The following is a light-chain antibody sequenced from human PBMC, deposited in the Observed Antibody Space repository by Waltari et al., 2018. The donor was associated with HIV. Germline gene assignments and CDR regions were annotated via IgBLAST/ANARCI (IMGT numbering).Light chain of an antibody. Sequence: QSVLTQPPSVSGAPGQRVTTSCTGTRSTTGANYDVHWYRQFPGPAPQVLIYGNNNRPSGVPDRFSGSKSGTSASLAITGLQPEDESDYHCQSYDSTLSGWVFGGGTKLTVL. CDR3: QSYDSTLSGWV. CDR1: RSTTGANYD. J-gene: IGLJ3*02. V-gene: IGLV1-40*01. CDR2: GNN.